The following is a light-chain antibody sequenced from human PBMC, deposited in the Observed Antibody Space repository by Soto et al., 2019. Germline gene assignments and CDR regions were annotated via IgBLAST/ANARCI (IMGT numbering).Light chain of an antibody. J-gene: IGLJ1*01. V-gene: IGLV2-11*01. Sequence: QSVLTQPRSVSGSPGQSVTISCTGASSDVGAYNYVSWYQQHPGKAPKLMVYDVSRRPSVVPDRSSGSKSGTTASLTISRLQADDEADYYCCSYAGTYGYVFGSGTKVTVL. CDR1: SSDVGAYNY. CDR3: CSYAGTYGYV. CDR2: DVS.